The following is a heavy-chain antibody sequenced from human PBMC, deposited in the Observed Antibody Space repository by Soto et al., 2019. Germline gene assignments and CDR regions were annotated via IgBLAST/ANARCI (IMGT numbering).Heavy chain of an antibody. J-gene: IGHJ4*02. CDR2: ISGSGGST. Sequence: PGVSLRLSCAASGFTFSSYAMSWVRQAPGKGLEWVSAISGSGGSTYYADSVKGRFTISRDNSKNTLYLQMNSLRAEDTAVYYCAKDPPCRTSCYVGNFDYWGQGTLVTVS. V-gene: IGHV3-23*01. D-gene: IGHD2-2*01. CDR3: AKDPPCRTSCYVGNFDY. CDR1: GFTFSSYA.